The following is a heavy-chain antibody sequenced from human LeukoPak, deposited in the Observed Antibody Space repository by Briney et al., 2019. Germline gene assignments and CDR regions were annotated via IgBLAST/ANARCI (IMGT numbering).Heavy chain of an antibody. CDR1: GFTFSSYS. J-gene: IGHJ5*02. D-gene: IGHD4-23*01. Sequence: GGSLRLSCAASGFTFSSYSMNWVRQAPGKGLEWVSSISSSSSYIYYADSVKGRFTISRDNAKNSLYLQMNSLRAEDTAVYYCARGFGGGNPSWFDPWGQGTLVTVSS. CDR2: ISSSSSYI. CDR3: ARGFGGGNPSWFDP. V-gene: IGHV3-21*01.